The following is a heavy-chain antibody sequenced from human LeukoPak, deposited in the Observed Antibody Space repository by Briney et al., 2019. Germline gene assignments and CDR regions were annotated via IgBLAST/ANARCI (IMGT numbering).Heavy chain of an antibody. CDR3: ARVRDIVVVPAAIGVDY. CDR1: GYTFTGYY. V-gene: IGHV1-2*02. Sequence: ASVKVSCKASGYTFTGYYMHWVRQAPGQGLEWMGWINPNSGGTNYAQKFQGGVTMTRDTSISTAYMELSRLRSDDTAVYYCARVRDIVVVPAAIGVDYWGQGTLVTVSS. J-gene: IGHJ4*02. D-gene: IGHD2-2*01. CDR2: INPNSGGT.